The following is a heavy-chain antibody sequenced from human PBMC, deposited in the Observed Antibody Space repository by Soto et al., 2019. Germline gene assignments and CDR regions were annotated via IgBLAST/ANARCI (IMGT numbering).Heavy chain of an antibody. CDR2: IYHIGST. CDR1: GGSVSSTNW. Sequence: SETLSLTCAVSGGSVSSTNWWSWVRQSPGKGLEWIGDIYHIGSTNYNPSLRGRVTISVDTSNNQFSLTLKFVTAADTAVYYCARDVPVAGPESYYYGMDVWGQGTTVTVSS. V-gene: IGHV4-4*02. J-gene: IGHJ6*02. CDR3: ARDVPVAGPESYYYGMDV. D-gene: IGHD6-19*01.